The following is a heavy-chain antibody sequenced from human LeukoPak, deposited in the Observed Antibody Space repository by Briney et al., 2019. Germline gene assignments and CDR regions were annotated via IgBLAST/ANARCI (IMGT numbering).Heavy chain of an antibody. Sequence: PSETLSLTCTVSGGSISSSSYYWGWIRQPPGKGLEWIGSIYYSGSTYYNPSLKSRVTISVDTSKNQFSLKLSSVTAADTAVYYCARRVVRGVSFDYWGQGTLVTVSS. CDR3: ARRVVRGVSFDY. D-gene: IGHD3-10*01. V-gene: IGHV4-39*01. J-gene: IGHJ4*02. CDR1: GGSISSSSYY. CDR2: IYYSGST.